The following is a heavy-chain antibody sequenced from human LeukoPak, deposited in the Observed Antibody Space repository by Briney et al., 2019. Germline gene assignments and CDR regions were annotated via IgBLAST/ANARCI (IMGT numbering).Heavy chain of an antibody. Sequence: GGSLRLSCAASGFTFSSYSMNWVRQAPGKGLEWVAVISYDGSSKYYADSVKGRFTISRDNSKNTLYLQMNSLRAEDTAVYYCARARSSYGYGDAFDIWAQGTMGTVSS. D-gene: IGHD5-18*01. V-gene: IGHV3-30*03. CDR3: ARARSSYGYGDAFDI. CDR1: GFTFSSYS. J-gene: IGHJ3*02. CDR2: ISYDGSSK.